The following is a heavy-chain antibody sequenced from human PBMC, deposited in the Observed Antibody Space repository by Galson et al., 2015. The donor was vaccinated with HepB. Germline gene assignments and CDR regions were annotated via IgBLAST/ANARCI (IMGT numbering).Heavy chain of an antibody. CDR1: GFAFNTFA. V-gene: IGHV3-23*01. Sequence: SLRLSCAASGFAFNTFAMVWVRQAAGKGLECVSCISGGGTTIYYADSVKGRFTISRDNSNNMLYLQMNSLRADDTAIYYCAKDLVDWGQGTLVTVSS. CDR2: ISGGGTTI. J-gene: IGHJ4*02. CDR3: AKDLVD.